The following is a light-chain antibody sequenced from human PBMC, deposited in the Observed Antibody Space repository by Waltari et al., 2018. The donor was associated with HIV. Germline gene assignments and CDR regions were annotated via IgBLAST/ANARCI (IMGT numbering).Light chain of an antibody. V-gene: IGKV3-20*01. CDR2: GAS. CDR1: QTISSTY. J-gene: IGKJ1*01. Sequence: EIALTQSPGTLSLSPGERATLSCRASQTISSTYLAWYQQKPGQAPRLLIYGASNRATGIPDMFSGSGSGTDFTLTISSLEPEDCAVYYCQQYIGSPRTFGQGTKVELK. CDR3: QQYIGSPRT.